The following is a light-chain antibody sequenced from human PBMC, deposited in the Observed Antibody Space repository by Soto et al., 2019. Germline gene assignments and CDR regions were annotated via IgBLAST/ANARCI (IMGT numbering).Light chain of an antibody. Sequence: SVLTQPASVSGSPGQPITISCTGTRSDVGGYNYVSWYQQHPGRAPNLLIYDVSYRPSGVSGRFSGSKSGNTASLTISGLQAEDEAEYYCSSYTSGSTFGVFGTGTKLTVL. CDR3: SSYTSGSTFGV. CDR2: DVS. V-gene: IGLV2-14*01. J-gene: IGLJ1*01. CDR1: RSDVGGYNY.